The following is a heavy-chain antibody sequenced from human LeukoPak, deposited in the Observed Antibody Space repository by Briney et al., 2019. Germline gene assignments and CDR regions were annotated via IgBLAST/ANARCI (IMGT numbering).Heavy chain of an antibody. Sequence: PSETLSLTCTVSGGSISSSSYYWGWIRQPPGKGLEWIGSIYYSGSTYYNPSLKSRVTISVDTSKNQFSLKLSSVTAADTAVYYCATRGAYGDYGYWGQGTLVTVSS. CDR3: ATRGAYGDYGY. J-gene: IGHJ4*02. CDR1: GGSISSSSYY. D-gene: IGHD4-17*01. V-gene: IGHV4-39*01. CDR2: IYYSGST.